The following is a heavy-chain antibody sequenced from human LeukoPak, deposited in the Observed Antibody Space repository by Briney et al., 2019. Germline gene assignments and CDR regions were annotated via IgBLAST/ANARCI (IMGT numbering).Heavy chain of an antibody. CDR1: GYTFSGYY. D-gene: IGHD6-13*01. CDR3: APGIAAAGTIGHGGFDAFDI. V-gene: IGHV1-2*02. CDR2: INPNSGGT. J-gene: IGHJ3*02. Sequence: ASVKVSCKASGYTFSGYYIHWVRQAPGHGLEWMGWINPNSGGTNYAQKFQGRVTMTRDTSISAAYMELSRLRSDDTAVYYCAPGIAAAGTIGHGGFDAFDIWGQGTMVTVSS.